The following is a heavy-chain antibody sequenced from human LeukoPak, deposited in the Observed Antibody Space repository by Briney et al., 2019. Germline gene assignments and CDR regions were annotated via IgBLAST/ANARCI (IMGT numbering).Heavy chain of an antibody. CDR1: GFTVSSNY. J-gene: IGHJ3*02. D-gene: IGHD6-13*01. V-gene: IGHV3-53*01. Sequence: GGSLRLSCAASGFTVSSNYMNWVRQAPGKGLEWVSVIYSGGSTYYADSVKGRFTISRDNSKNTLYLQMNSLRAEDTAVYYCAIAAAILMGGFDIWGQGTMVTVSS. CDR2: IYSGGST. CDR3: AIAAAILMGGFDI.